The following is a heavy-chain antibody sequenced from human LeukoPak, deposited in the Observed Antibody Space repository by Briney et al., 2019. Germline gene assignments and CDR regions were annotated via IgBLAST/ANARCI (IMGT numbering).Heavy chain of an antibody. D-gene: IGHD3-10*01. CDR2: IYYTGGT. Sequence: SETLSLTCTVSGGSISGSGYYWVWIRQPPGKGLEWIATIYYTGGTYYNPSLKSRVTISVDTSKNQFSLKLSSVTAADTAVYYCARLEGRRYYGSGSYSAFDYWGQGTLVTVSS. CDR3: ARLEGRRYYGSGSYSAFDY. V-gene: IGHV4-39*07. CDR1: GGSISGSGYY. J-gene: IGHJ4*02.